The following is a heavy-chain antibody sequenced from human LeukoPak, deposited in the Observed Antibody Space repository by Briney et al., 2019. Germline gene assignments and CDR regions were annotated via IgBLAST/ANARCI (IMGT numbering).Heavy chain of an antibody. CDR1: GYTFTGYY. CDR2: INPNSGGT. D-gene: IGHD3-16*02. J-gene: IGHJ3*02. CDR3: AGGSYRHAFDI. V-gene: IGHV1-2*06. Sequence: ASVTVSCKASGYTFTGYYIHWVRQAPGQGLEWMGRINPNSGGTNYAQKFQGRVTMTRDTSISTAYMELSRLRSDDTAVYYCAGGSYRHAFDIWGQGTMVTVSS.